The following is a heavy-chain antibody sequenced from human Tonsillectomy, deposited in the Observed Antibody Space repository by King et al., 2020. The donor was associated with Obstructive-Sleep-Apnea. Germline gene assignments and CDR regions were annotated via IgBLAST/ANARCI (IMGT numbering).Heavy chain of an antibody. CDR3: ARDLGYNYGYYFDY. J-gene: IGHJ4*02. D-gene: IGHD5-18*01. V-gene: IGHV3-48*01. Sequence: VQLVESGGGLVQPGGSLRLSCAASGFTLTTYRMHWVRQAPGKGLEWVSYLRVSGVTIYYADPVKGRFIISRDNAKNSLYLQMFSLRAEDTAVYFCARDLGYNYGYYFDYWGQGTLLTVSS. CDR1: GFTLTTYR. CDR2: LRVSGVTI.